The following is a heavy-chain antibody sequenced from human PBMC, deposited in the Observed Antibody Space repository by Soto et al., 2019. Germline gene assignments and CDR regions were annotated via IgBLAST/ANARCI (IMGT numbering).Heavy chain of an antibody. J-gene: IGHJ4*02. CDR3: ARDSGKEAAEED. Sequence: PGGSLRLSCAASGFTFSLYSMNWVRQAPGKGQEWISYISGSSDLVFYADSVKGRFTIFRDNDKNSIYLQMNSLRDDDTAVYFCARDSGKEAAEEDWGEGTQV. CDR1: GFTFSLYS. V-gene: IGHV3-48*02. CDR2: ISGSSDLV. D-gene: IGHD6-13*01.